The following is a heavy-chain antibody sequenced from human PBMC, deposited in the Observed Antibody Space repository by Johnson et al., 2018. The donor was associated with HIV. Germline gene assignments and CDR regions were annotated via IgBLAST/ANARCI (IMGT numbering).Heavy chain of an antibody. CDR1: GFTFSNYA. V-gene: IGHV3-23*04. CDR3: AKVDDLATMIVGDAFDI. J-gene: IGHJ3*02. CDR2: ITGSGAIT. Sequence: VQLVESGGGLIQPGGSLRLSCAASGFTFSNYAMSWVRKAPGKGLEWVSAITGSGAITYYADSVKGRLTISRDNSKNTLYLQMNSMRAEDTAIYYCAKVDDLATMIVGDAFDIWGQGTMVTVSP. D-gene: IGHD5-12*01.